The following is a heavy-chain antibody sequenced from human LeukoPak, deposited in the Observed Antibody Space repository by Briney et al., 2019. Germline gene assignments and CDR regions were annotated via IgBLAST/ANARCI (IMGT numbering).Heavy chain of an antibody. D-gene: IGHD3-22*01. CDR1: GGSISSYY. J-gene: IGHJ2*01. V-gene: IGHV4-59*01. CDR2: IYYSGST. Sequence: SETLSLTCTVSGGSISSYYWSWIRQPPGKGLEWIGYIYYSGSTNYNPSLKSRVTISVDTSKNQFSLKLSSVTAADTAVYYCARVGYDSSGYSSGYFDLWGRGTLVTVSS. CDR3: ARVGYDSSGYSSGYFDL.